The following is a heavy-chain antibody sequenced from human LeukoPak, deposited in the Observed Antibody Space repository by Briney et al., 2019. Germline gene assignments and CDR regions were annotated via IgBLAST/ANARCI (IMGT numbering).Heavy chain of an antibody. D-gene: IGHD6-6*01. Sequence: SETLSLTCAVYGGSFSGYYWSWIRQPPGKGLEWIGEINHSGSTNYNPSLKSRVTISVDTSKNQFSLKLSSVTAADTAVYYCASGASARRPQETGADALDIWGQGTMVTVSS. CDR2: INHSGST. CDR3: ASGASARRPQETGADALDI. V-gene: IGHV4-34*01. J-gene: IGHJ3*02. CDR1: GGSFSGYY.